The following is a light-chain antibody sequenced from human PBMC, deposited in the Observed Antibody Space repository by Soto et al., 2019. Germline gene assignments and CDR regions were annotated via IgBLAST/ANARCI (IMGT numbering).Light chain of an antibody. J-gene: IGLJ3*02. V-gene: IGLV2-14*01. CDR2: GVS. Sequence: QSALTQPASVSGSPGQSITISCTGTSSDVGAYNYVSWYQQHPGKAPKLMISGVSNRPSGVSNRFSGSKSGNTASLTISGLQADDEADYYCSSYTGSSTPRVFGGGTKLTVL. CDR1: SSDVGAYNY. CDR3: SSYTGSSTPRV.